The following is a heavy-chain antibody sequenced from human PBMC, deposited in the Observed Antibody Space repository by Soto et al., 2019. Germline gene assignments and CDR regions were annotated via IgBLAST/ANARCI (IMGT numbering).Heavy chain of an antibody. V-gene: IGHV3-33*01. CDR2: IWYDGSNK. D-gene: IGHD6-19*01. J-gene: IGHJ4*02. Sequence: PGGSLRLSCAASGFTFSSYGMHWVRQAPGKGLEWVAVIWYDGSNKYYADSVKGRFTISRDNSKNTLYLQMNSLSAEDTALYYCARDKNSIAVATAFDYWGQGTLVTVSS. CDR1: GFTFSSYG. CDR3: ARDKNSIAVATAFDY.